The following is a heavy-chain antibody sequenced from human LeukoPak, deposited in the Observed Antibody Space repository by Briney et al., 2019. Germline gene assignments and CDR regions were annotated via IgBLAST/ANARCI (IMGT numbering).Heavy chain of an antibody. CDR2: ISSSGSTI. CDR1: GFTFSSYE. CDR3: ARVGPVQLERRGAFDI. J-gene: IGHJ3*02. V-gene: IGHV3-48*03. Sequence: PGGSLRLSCAASGFTFSSYEMDWVRQAPGKGLEWXSYISSSGSTIYYADSVKGRFTISRDNAKNSLYLQMNSLRAEDTAVYYCARVGPVQLERRGAFDIWGQGTMVTVSS. D-gene: IGHD1-1*01.